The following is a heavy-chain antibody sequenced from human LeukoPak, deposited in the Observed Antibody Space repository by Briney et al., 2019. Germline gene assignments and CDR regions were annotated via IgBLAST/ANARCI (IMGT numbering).Heavy chain of an antibody. CDR2: IIPIFGTA. D-gene: IGHD6-13*01. CDR1: GGTFSSYA. J-gene: IGHJ6*03. CDR3: ARGQQLVNYKYYYYMDV. V-gene: IGHV1-69*05. Sequence: GASVKVSCKASGGTFSSYAISWVRQAPGQGLEWMRGIIPIFGTANYAQKFQGRVTITTDESTSTAYMELSSLRSEDTAVYYCARGQQLVNYKYYYYMDVWGKGTTVTVSS.